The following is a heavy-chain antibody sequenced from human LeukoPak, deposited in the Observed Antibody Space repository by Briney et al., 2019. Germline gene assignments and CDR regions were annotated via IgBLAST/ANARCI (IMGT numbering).Heavy chain of an antibody. J-gene: IGHJ6*02. D-gene: IGHD3-3*01. CDR3: ARVDYDFWSEHATYYYYYYGMDV. Sequence: GASVRVSCKASGGTFSSYAISWVRQAPGQGLEWMGGIIPIFGTANYAQKFQGRVTITADESTSTAYMELSSLRSEDTAVYYCARVDYDFWSEHATYYYYYYGMDVWGQGTTVTVSS. CDR2: IIPIFGTA. CDR1: GGTFSSYA. V-gene: IGHV1-69*13.